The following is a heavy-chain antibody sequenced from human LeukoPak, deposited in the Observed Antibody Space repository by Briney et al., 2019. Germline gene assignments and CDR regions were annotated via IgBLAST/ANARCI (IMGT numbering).Heavy chain of an antibody. J-gene: IGHJ4*02. V-gene: IGHV3-30-3*01. CDR1: GFTFSSYA. CDR2: ISYDGSNK. CDR3: AKSKDYYGSGSYDDY. D-gene: IGHD3-10*01. Sequence: PGGSLRLSCAASGFTFSSYAMHWVRQAPGKGLEWVAVISYDGSNKYYADSVKGRFTISRDNSKNTLYLQMNSLRAEDTAVYYCAKSKDYYGSGSYDDYWGQGTLVTVSS.